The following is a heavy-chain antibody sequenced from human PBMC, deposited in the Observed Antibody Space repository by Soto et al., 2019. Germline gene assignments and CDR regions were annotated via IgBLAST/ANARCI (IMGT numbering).Heavy chain of an antibody. CDR1: GCTFSGSG. Sequence: GGSLRLSCAASGCTFSGSGIDWVRRASGKGLEWVGRIRTKTNNYATAYAASVKGRFTISRDDSKNMAYLQMNSLKTEDTAVYYCTAMAGIDYWGQGTLVTVSS. D-gene: IGHD6-19*01. CDR2: IRTKTNNYAT. V-gene: IGHV3-73*01. J-gene: IGHJ4*02. CDR3: TAMAGIDY.